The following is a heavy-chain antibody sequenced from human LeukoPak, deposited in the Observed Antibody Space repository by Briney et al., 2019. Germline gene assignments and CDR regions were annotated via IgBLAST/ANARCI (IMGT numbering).Heavy chain of an antibody. CDR1: GLTVSSNY. V-gene: IGHV3-33*08. CDR3: AREWGRIAVAGGPGY. D-gene: IGHD6-19*01. CDR2: IWYDGRTK. J-gene: IGHJ4*02. Sequence: TGGSLRLSCAASGLTVSSNYMSWVRQAPGKGLEWVALIWYDGRTKFHADSVRGRFTISRDNSANTLYLQMSSLRVEDTAVYYCAREWGRIAVAGGPGYWGQGALVTVSS.